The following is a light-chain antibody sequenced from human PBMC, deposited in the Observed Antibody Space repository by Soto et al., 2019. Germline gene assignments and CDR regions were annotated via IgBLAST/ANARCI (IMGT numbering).Light chain of an antibody. Sequence: DIQMTQSPSSLSAAVGDRVTITCRESQSISSYLNWYQQKPGKAPKLLIYAASSLQSGVPSRFSGSGSGTDCPLTISSLQPEDFATYYWQQSYSTLLFTCGRWTKVDIK. V-gene: IGKV1-39*01. CDR2: AAS. CDR3: QQSYSTLLFT. CDR1: QSISSY. J-gene: IGKJ3*01.